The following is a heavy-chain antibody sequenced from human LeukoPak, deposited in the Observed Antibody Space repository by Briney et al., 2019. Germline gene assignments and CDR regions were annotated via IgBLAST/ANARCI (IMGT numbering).Heavy chain of an antibody. CDR3: AKATYYYDSSGYYYIDAFDI. V-gene: IGHV3-23*05. J-gene: IGHJ3*02. CDR2: IFAIGSTT. D-gene: IGHD3-22*01. CDR1: GFTFSGYA. Sequence: LAGGSLRLSCAASGFTFSGYAMNWVRQAPGKGREWVSLIFAIGSTTKYADSVKGRFTISRDNSKNTLYLQMNSLRAEDTAVYYCAKATYYYDSSGYYYIDAFDIWGQGTMVTVSS.